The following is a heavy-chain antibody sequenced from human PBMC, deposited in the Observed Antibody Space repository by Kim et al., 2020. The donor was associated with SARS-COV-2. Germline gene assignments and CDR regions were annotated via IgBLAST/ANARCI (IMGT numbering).Heavy chain of an antibody. CDR3: AKDIGDPKIGYCSGGSCYGVHYYYYGMDV. D-gene: IGHD2-15*01. CDR2: ISGDGGST. CDR1: GFTFDDYA. V-gene: IGHV3-43*02. J-gene: IGHJ6*02. Sequence: GGSLRLSCAASGFTFDDYAMHWVRQAPGKGLEWVSLISGDGGSTYYADSVKGRFTISRDNSKNSLYLQMNSLRTEDTALYYCAKDIGDPKIGYCSGGSCYGVHYYYYGMDVWGQGTTVTVSS.